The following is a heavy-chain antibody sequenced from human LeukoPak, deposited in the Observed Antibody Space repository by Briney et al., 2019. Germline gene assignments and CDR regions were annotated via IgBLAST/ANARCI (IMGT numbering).Heavy chain of an antibody. CDR1: GFTFSSYA. D-gene: IGHD6-19*01. V-gene: IGHV3-30*01. J-gene: IGHJ4*02. CDR3: ARALAV. Sequence: GGSLRLSCAASGFTFSSYAMHWVRQAPGKGLEWVAVISYDGSNKYYADSVKGRFTISRDNSKNTLYLQMNSLRAEDTAVYYCARALAVWGQGTLDTVSS. CDR2: ISYDGSNK.